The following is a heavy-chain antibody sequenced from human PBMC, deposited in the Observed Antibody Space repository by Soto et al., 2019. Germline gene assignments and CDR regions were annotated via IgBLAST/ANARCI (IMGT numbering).Heavy chain of an antibody. CDR1: GGSISSGGYY. D-gene: IGHD3-22*01. Sequence: PSETLSLTCTVSGGSISSGGYYWSWIRQHPGKGLEWIGYIYYSGSTYYNPSLKSRVAISVDTPKNQFSLQLSSVTVADTAVYYCAGGGSIVVATRRLMDVWGKGTTVTVSS. V-gene: IGHV4-31*03. CDR3: AGGGSIVVATRRLMDV. J-gene: IGHJ6*03. CDR2: IYYSGST.